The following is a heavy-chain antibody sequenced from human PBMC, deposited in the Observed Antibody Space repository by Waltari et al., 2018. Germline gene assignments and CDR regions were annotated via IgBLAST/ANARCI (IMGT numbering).Heavy chain of an antibody. Sequence: QVQLVQSGAEVKKPGESLKISCKGSGYSFTSYWIGWVRQMPGKGLEWIGYIYYSGSTYYNPSLKSRVTISVDTSKNQFSLKLSSVTAADTAVYYCARGGVRGANFDYWGQGTLVTVSS. D-gene: IGHD3-10*01. V-gene: IGHV4-31*02. CDR1: GYSFTSYW. CDR3: ARGGVRGANFDY. J-gene: IGHJ4*02. CDR2: IYYSGST.